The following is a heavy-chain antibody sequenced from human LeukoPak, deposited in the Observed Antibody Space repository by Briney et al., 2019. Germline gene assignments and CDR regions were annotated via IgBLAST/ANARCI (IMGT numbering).Heavy chain of an antibody. J-gene: IGHJ4*02. CDR2: TYYRSKWYY. V-gene: IGHV6-1*01. CDR1: GDSVSSNSAA. CDR3: SRETAAGRFDY. D-gene: IGHD6-13*01. Sequence: SQTLSFTCAISGDSVSSNSAAWNWVRRSPSRGLEWLGRTYYRSKWYYDYALSVRSRITINPDTSKNQFSLHLNSVTPEGTAVYYCSRETAAGRFDYWGQGTLAIVSS.